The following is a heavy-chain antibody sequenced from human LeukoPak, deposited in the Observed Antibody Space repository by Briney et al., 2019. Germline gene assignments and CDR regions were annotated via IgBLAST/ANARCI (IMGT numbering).Heavy chain of an antibody. CDR2: IYSGGST. CDR3: ARDDPLGVGAAGLNMDV. CDR1: GFTVSSNY. D-gene: IGHD1-26*01. Sequence: GGSLRLSCAASGFTVSSNYMSWVRQAPGKGLEWVSVIYSGGSTYYADSVKGRFTISRDNSKNTLYLQMNSLRAEDTAVYYCARDDPLGVGAAGLNMDVWGKGTTVTISS. V-gene: IGHV3-53*01. J-gene: IGHJ6*03.